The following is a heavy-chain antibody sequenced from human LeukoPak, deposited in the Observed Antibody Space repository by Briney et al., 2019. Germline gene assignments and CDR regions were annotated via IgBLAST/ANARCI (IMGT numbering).Heavy chain of an antibody. V-gene: IGHV4-34*01. CDR1: GGSFSGYY. CDR3: ARHGWLRWLGQYYYYYMDV. CDR2: INHSGST. J-gene: IGHJ6*03. Sequence: SETLSLTCAVYGGSFSGYYWSWIRQPPGKGLEWIGEINHSGSTNYNPSLKSRVTISVDTSKNQFSLKLSSVTAADTAVYYCARHGWLRWLGQYYYYYMDVWGKGTTVTISS. D-gene: IGHD5-12*01.